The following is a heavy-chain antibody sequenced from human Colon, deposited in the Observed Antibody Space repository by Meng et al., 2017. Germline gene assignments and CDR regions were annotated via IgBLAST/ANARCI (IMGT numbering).Heavy chain of an antibody. CDR1: GGSISSSNW. V-gene: IGHV4-4*02. CDR2: IYHSGST. D-gene: IGHD2-2*01. Sequence: QVQLPEPGPGLVKPSGTLSLTCAVSGGSISSSNWWSWVRQPPGKGLEWIGEIYHSGSTNYNPSLKSRVTISVDKSKNQFSLKLSSVTAADTAVYYCASGRKYCSSTSCYGQFDYWGQGTLVTVSS. CDR3: ASGRKYCSSTSCYGQFDY. J-gene: IGHJ4*02.